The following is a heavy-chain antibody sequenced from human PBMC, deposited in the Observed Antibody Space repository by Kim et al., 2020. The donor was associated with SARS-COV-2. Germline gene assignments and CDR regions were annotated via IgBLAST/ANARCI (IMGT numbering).Heavy chain of an antibody. D-gene: IGHD1-26*01. CDR3: AKGGSYQGGFDY. Sequence: YYADSVKGRFTISRDNSKNTLYLQMNSLRAEDTAVYYCAKGGSYQGGFDYWGQGTLVTVSS. J-gene: IGHJ4*02. V-gene: IGHV3-30*02.